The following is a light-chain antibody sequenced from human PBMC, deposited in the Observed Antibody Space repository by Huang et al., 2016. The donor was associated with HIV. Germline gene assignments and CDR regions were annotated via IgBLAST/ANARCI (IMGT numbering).Light chain of an antibody. CDR1: QGITNF. Sequence: IQLTQSPSSLSASAGDRVTITCRASQGITNFLAWYQQRPGKSPKLLIYAASTLQTGVPSRFSGSGSGTDFTLTINSLQPEDFATYYCQQLNTYPYTFGQGTKLEIK. CDR2: AAS. CDR3: QQLNTYPYT. V-gene: IGKV1-9*01. J-gene: IGKJ2*01.